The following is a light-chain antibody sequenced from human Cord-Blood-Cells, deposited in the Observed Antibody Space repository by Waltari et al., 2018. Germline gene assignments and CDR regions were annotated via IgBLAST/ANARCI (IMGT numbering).Light chain of an antibody. J-gene: IGLJ3*02. CDR3: CSYAGSYTWV. CDR1: SSDVGGYNY. V-gene: IGLV2-11*01. Sequence: QSALTQPRSVSGSPGQSVTISCTGTSSDVGGYNYVSWYQQHPGKAPKLMIYDVSQRPSGVPDRFSGTKSDNSSSLTISVLQAEDEADYYCCSYAGSYTWVFGGGTKLTVL. CDR2: DVS.